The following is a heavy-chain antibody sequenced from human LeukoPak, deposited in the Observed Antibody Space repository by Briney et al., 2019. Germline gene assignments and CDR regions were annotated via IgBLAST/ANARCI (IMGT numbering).Heavy chain of an antibody. J-gene: IGHJ5*02. CDR2: IYYSGST. CDR1: GGSISSSSYY. CDR3: ARDYDMTLTMVRGVIEPLNWFDP. V-gene: IGHV4-39*07. Sequence: SETLSLTCTVSGGSISSSSYYWGWIRQPPGKGLEWIGSIYYSGSTYYNPSLKSRVTISVDTSKNQFSLKLSSVTAADTAVYYCARDYDMTLTMVRGVIEPLNWFDPWGQGTLVTVSS. D-gene: IGHD3-10*01.